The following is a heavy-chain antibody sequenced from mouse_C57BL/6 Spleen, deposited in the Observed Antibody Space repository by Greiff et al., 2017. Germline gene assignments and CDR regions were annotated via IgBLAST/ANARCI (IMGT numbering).Heavy chain of an antibody. V-gene: IGHV5-6*01. CDR1: GFTFSSYG. CDR3: ARHDYDSRMDY. CDR2: ISSGGSYT. J-gene: IGHJ4*01. Sequence: EVQVVESGEGLVKPGGSPKLSCAASGFTFSSYGMSWVRQTPDKRLEWVATISSGGSYTYYPDSVKGRFTISRDNAKNTLYLQMSSLKSEDTAMYYCARHDYDSRMDYWGQGTSVTVSS. D-gene: IGHD2-13*01.